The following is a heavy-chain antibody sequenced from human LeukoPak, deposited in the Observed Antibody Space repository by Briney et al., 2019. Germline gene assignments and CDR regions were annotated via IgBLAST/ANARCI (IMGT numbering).Heavy chain of an antibody. D-gene: IGHD2-2*01. J-gene: IGHJ4*02. CDR3: AKRGSTTYHFDS. Sequence: RGSLRLSCAASGFTFSSFAMRWVRQAPGKGLEWVSSISGNGVGTYYADSVKGRFTISRDNSKNSLSLQMNSLRVEDTAVYYCAKRGSTTYHFDSWGQGTLFTVSS. V-gene: IGHV3-23*01. CDR2: ISGNGVGT. CDR1: GFTFSSFA.